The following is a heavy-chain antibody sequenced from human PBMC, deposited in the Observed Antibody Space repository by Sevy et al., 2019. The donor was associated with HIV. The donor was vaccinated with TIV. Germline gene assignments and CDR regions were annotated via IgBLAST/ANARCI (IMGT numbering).Heavy chain of an antibody. V-gene: IGHV4-34*01. CDR2: INHRGST. Sequence: SETLSLTCAVYGGSFSGYYWSWIRQPPGKGLEWIGEINHRGSTNYNPSLKSRVTISVNTSKNQFSLKLTAVTAADTAVYYCARGANYRFYYFDYLGQGTLVTVSS. J-gene: IGHJ4*02. CDR3: ARGANYRFYYFDY. CDR1: GGSFSGYY. D-gene: IGHD4-4*01.